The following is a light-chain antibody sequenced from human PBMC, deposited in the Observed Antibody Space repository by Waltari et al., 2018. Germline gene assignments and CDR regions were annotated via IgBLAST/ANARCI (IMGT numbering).Light chain of an antibody. CDR3: LQSTHWPFT. Sequence: QSLVPRDGNTYLNWFQQRPGQSPRRLIYKVSNRESGVPDRFSGGGSGTDFTLKISRVEAEDVGIYYCLQSTHWPFTFGQGTKLEIK. J-gene: IGKJ2*01. V-gene: IGKV2-30*02. CDR2: KVS. CDR1: QSLVPRDGNTY.